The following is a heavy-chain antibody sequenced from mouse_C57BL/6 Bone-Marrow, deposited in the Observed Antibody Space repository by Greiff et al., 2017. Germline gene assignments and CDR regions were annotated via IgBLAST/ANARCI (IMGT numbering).Heavy chain of an antibody. CDR2: ISSGSSTI. CDR1: GFTFSDYG. J-gene: IGHJ2*01. V-gene: IGHV5-17*01. CDR3: ARQDYDYDDGAYYFDY. D-gene: IGHD2-4*01. Sequence: EVQLKESGGGLVKPGGSLKLSCAASGFTFSDYGMHWVRQAPEKGLEWVAYISSGSSTIYYADTVKGRFTISRDNAKNTLFLQMTSLRSEDTAMYYCARQDYDYDDGAYYFDYWGQGTTLTVSS.